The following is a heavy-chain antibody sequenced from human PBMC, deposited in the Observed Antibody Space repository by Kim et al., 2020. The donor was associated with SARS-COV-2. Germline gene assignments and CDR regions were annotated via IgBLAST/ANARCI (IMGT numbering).Heavy chain of an antibody. CDR2: INAGNGNT. Sequence: ASVKVSCKASGYTFTSYAMHWVRQAPGQRLEWMGWINAGNGNTKYSQKFQGRVTITRDTSASTAYMELSSLRSEDTAVYYCARERWRSGPWGYWGQGTLVTVSS. CDR1: GYTFTSYA. CDR3: ARERWRSGPWGY. V-gene: IGHV1-3*01. J-gene: IGHJ4*02. D-gene: IGHD3-10*01.